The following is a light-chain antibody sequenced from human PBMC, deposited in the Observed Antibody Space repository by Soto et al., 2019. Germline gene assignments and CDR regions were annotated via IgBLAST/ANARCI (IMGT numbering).Light chain of an antibody. J-gene: IGKJ4*01. V-gene: IGKV1-6*01. Sequence: AIQMTQSPSSLSASVGDRVTLTCRASQGIRNDLGWYQQKPGKAPKLLIYDASSLQSGVPSRFSGSGSGTDFTLTISSLQPEDFATYYCLQEHNYPLTFSGGTKVEIK. CDR1: QGIRND. CDR3: LQEHNYPLT. CDR2: DAS.